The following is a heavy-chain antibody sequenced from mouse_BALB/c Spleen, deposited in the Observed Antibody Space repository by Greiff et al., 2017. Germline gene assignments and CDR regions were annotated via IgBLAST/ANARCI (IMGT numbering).Heavy chain of an antibody. V-gene: IGHV3-2*02. CDR1: GYSITSDYA. J-gene: IGHJ2*01. CDR3: ARSLPYFDY. Sequence: EVQLVESGPGLVKPSQSLSLTCTVTGYSITSDYAWNWIRQFPGNKLEWMGYISYSGSTSYNPSLKSRISITRDTSKNQFFLQLNSVTTEDTATYYCARSLPYFDYWGQGTTLTVSS. CDR2: ISYSGST.